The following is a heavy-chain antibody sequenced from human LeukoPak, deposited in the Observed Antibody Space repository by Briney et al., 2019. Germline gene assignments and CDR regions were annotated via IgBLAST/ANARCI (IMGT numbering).Heavy chain of an antibody. CDR3: ARADYYGSGSFDY. V-gene: IGHV6-1*01. D-gene: IGHD3-10*01. Sequence: SQTLSLTCAISGDSVSSNSAAWNWIRQSPSRGLEWLGRTYYRSKWYNDYAVSVKSRITINPDTSKNQFSLKLSSVTAADTAVYYCARADYYGSGSFDYWGQGTLVTVSS. CDR1: GDSVSSNSAA. CDR2: TYYRSKWYN. J-gene: IGHJ4*02.